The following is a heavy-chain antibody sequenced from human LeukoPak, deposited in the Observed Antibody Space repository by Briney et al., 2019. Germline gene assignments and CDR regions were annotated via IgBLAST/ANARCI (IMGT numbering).Heavy chain of an antibody. J-gene: IGHJ5*02. CDR1: GGTFSSYA. CDR2: IIPIFGIA. CDR3: AGRQTGTTSGSWFDP. D-gene: IGHD1-1*01. Sequence: VASVKVSCKASGGTFSSYAISWVRQAPGQGLEWMGRIIPIFGIANYAQKFQGRVTITADKSTSTAYMELSSLRSEDTAVYYCAGRQTGTTSGSWFDPWGQGTLVTVSS. V-gene: IGHV1-69*04.